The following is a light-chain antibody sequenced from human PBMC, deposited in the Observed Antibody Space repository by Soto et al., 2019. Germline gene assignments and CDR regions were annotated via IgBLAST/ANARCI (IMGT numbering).Light chain of an antibody. CDR1: SSDVDGYNY. Sequence: QSALTQPASVSGSPGQSITISCTEASSDVDGYNYVSWYQHHPGKAPKLIIYEVKNRPSGVSSRFSGSKSGNTASLTISGLQAEDEADYYCSSYTTSDTLDVFGTGTKVTVL. V-gene: IGLV2-14*01. CDR2: EVK. CDR3: SSYTTSDTLDV. J-gene: IGLJ1*01.